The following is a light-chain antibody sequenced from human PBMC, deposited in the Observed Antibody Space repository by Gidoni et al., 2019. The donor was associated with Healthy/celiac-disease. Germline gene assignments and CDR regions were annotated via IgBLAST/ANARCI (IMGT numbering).Light chain of an antibody. V-gene: IGLV2-23*01. J-gene: IGLJ3*02. Sequence: QSALTPPASVSGSPGQSLTISCTGTSSDVVSYNLVSWYQQHPGKAPKLMSYEGSQRPSGVSTRFSGSKSGNTASLTISGLQAEDEADYYCCSYAGSSTWVFGGGTQLTVL. CDR2: EGS. CDR3: CSYAGSSTWV. CDR1: SSDVVSYNL.